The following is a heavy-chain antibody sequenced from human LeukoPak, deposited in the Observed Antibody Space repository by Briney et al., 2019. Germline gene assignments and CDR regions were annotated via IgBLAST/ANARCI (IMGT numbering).Heavy chain of an antibody. CDR2: IIPILGIA. D-gene: IGHD6-13*01. V-gene: IGHV1-69*04. CDR3: ARSRDAYSSSWYDF. CDR1: GGTFSSYA. Sequence: ASMKVSCKASGGTFSSYAISWVRQAPGQGLEWMGRIIPILGIANYAQKFQGRVTITADKSTSTAYMELNSLTAEDTAVYYCARSRDAYSSSWYDFWGQGTLVTVSS. J-gene: IGHJ5*01.